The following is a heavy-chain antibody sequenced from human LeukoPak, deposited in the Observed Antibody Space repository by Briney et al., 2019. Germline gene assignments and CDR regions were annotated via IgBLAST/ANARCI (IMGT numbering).Heavy chain of an antibody. CDR2: IHYSGST. V-gene: IGHV4-31*03. Sequence: SETLSLTCTVSGGSISSGDYYWSWIRQHPGKGLEWIGYIHYSGSTYYNPSLKSRVTISVDTSKKQFSLKLSSVTAADTAVCYCARVGVAAKSSRYFDYWGQGTRVTVSS. CDR1: GGSISSGDYY. J-gene: IGHJ4*02. D-gene: IGHD2-15*01. CDR3: ARVGVAAKSSRYFDY.